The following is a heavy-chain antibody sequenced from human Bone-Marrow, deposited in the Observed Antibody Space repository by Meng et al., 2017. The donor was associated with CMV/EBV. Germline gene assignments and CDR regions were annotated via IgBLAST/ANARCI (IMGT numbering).Heavy chain of an antibody. Sequence: QIALKESGPTLVKPTQTLTLTCTFSGFSLSTSGVGVGWIRQPPGKALEWLALIYWDDDKRYSPSLKSRLTITKDISKNQVVLTMTNMDPVDTATYYCAHRYDILTADWFDPWGQGTLVTVSS. J-gene: IGHJ5*02. CDR2: IYWDDDK. CDR3: AHRYDILTADWFDP. V-gene: IGHV2-5*02. CDR1: GFSLSTSGVG. D-gene: IGHD3-9*01.